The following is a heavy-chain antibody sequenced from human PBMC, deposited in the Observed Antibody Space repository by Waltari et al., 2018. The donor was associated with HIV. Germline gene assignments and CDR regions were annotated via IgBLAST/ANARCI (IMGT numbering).Heavy chain of an antibody. CDR3: ARGGYSSSWFGGDFDY. D-gene: IGHD6-13*01. CDR2: INPSDGST. J-gene: IGHJ4*02. CDR1: GYTFTTNY. Sequence: QVQLVQSGAEVKKPGASLKVSCKASGYTFTTNYLHWVRQAPGQGLEWMGIINPSDGSTTYAPNFHGRITMSRDTSTTTVYTELTSLRSEDTAIYYCARGGYSSSWFGGDFDYWGQGALVIVSS. V-gene: IGHV1-46*01.